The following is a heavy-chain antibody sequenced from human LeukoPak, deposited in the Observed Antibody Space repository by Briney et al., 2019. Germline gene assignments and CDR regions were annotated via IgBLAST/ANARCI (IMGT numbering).Heavy chain of an antibody. Sequence: GGSLRLSCAASGFTFSDAWMSWVRQAPGKGLEWVGRIKSKSDRGTTDYAVPVKGRFTISRDDSKNTLYLQMNSLKTEDTAVYYCTTVYCSTTSCKPGTDYWGQGTLVTVSS. J-gene: IGHJ4*02. V-gene: IGHV3-15*05. D-gene: IGHD2-2*01. CDR2: IKSKSDRGTT. CDR1: GFTFSDAW. CDR3: TTVYCSTTSCKPGTDY.